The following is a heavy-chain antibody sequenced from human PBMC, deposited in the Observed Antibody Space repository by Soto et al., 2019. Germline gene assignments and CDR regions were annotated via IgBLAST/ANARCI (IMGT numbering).Heavy chain of an antibody. CDR1: GGSISSGDYY. Sequence: QVQLQESGPGLVKPSQTLSLTCTVSGGSISSGDYYWSWIRQPPGTGLAWIGYIYYSGSTYYNPSLKSRVTISVDTSTNQFSLKLSAVTAADTAVYYCAREQGYSSGWVDYWGQGTLVTVSS. J-gene: IGHJ4*02. D-gene: IGHD6-19*01. V-gene: IGHV4-30-4*01. CDR3: AREQGYSSGWVDY. CDR2: IYYSGST.